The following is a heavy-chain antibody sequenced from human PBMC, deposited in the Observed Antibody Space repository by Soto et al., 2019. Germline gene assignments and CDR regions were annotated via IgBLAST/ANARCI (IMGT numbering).Heavy chain of an antibody. V-gene: IGHV3-53*02. CDR2: IYAGGYT. CDR1: GFSVSSTY. Sequence: EVQLVETGGGLIQPGGSLRLSCAASGFSVSSTYMSWVRQAPGKGLEWVSVIYAGGYTYYADSVRGRFTISRDNPKNTLYLQMNSLRAEDTAVYYCARDFGDGMDVWGQGTTVTVSS. J-gene: IGHJ6*02. D-gene: IGHD3-16*01. CDR3: ARDFGDGMDV.